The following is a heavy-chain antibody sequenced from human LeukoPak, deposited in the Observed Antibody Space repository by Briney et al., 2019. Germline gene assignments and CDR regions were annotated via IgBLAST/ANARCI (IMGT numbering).Heavy chain of an antibody. CDR1: GGIFSNYA. J-gene: IGHJ5*02. CDR3: ARVGSASGGDWFDP. Sequence: GASVKVSCKASGGIFSNYAISWVRQAPGQGREGMGGIIPIFGTANYAQKFQGRVTITADESTSSAYMELSSLRSEDTAVYYCARVGSASGGDWFDPWGQGTLVTVSS. CDR2: IIPIFGTA. D-gene: IGHD6-6*01. V-gene: IGHV1-69*13.